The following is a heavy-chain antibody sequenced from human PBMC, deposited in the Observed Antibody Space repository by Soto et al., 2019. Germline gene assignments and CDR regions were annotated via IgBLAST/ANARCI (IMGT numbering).Heavy chain of an antibody. D-gene: IGHD3-16*01. V-gene: IGHV2-5*02. Sequence: QITLKESGPTLVKPTQTLTLTCTFSGFSLSTTAVGVGWIRQPPVRALEWLALIYWDDDKRYRPSLKSRLTNTQDTSKNQVGLTITNIDPVDTATYYCAHIAYAWVLGGFDYWGQGTLVIVSS. CDR1: GFSLSTTAVG. J-gene: IGHJ4*02. CDR2: IYWDDDK. CDR3: AHIAYAWVLGGFDY.